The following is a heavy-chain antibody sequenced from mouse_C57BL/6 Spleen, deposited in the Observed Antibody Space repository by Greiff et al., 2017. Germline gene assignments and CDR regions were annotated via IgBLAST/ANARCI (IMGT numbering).Heavy chain of an antibody. CDR3: ARRAYGNYDYYAMDY. CDR1: GYTFTDYY. CDR2: LYPGSGNT. V-gene: IGHV1-84*01. Sequence: QVQLQQSGPELVKPGASVKISCKASGYTFTDYYINWVKQRPGQGLEWIGWLYPGSGNTKYNEKFKGKATLTVVTSSSTAYMQLSSLTSEDSAVYFCARRAYGNYDYYAMDYWGQGTSVTVSS. J-gene: IGHJ4*01. D-gene: IGHD2-1*01.